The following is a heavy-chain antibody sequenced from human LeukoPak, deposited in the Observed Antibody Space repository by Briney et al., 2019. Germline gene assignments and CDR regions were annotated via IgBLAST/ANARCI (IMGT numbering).Heavy chain of an antibody. D-gene: IGHD1-1*01. Sequence: SQTLCLTCTVSGGSISSGGYYWSWIRQHPGKGLEWIGHIYYSGSTDYNPSLKSRVTISVDTFKNQFSLKLSSVTAADSAVYYCARARTVLDYWGQGTLVTVSS. J-gene: IGHJ4*02. V-gene: IGHV4-31*03. CDR2: IYYSGST. CDR3: ARARTVLDY. CDR1: GGSISSGGYY.